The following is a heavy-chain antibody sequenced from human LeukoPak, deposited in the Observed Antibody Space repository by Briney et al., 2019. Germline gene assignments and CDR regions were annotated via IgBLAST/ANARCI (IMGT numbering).Heavy chain of an antibody. Sequence: GGSLRHSCAASGFTFSDYYMSWIRQAPGKGLEWVSYISGGSSTIYYADSLKGRFTVSRDNAKNSLYLLMNSLRAEDTAVYYCARRGSGRHFDFWGQGTLVTVSS. CDR3: ARRGSGRHFDF. J-gene: IGHJ4*02. CDR2: ISGGSSTI. V-gene: IGHV3-11*01. CDR1: GFTFSDYY. D-gene: IGHD2-15*01.